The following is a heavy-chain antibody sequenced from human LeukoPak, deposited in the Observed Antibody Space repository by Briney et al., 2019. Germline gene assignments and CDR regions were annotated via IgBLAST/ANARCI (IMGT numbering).Heavy chain of an antibody. Sequence: GGSLRLSCAASGFTFSSYAMSWVRQAPGKGLEWVSPISSSGRTTYYADSVKGRFTISRDNSKNTLYLQMNSLRAEDTAVYYCAKEVAVTGSADYWGQGTLVTVSS. CDR3: AKEVAVTGSADY. D-gene: IGHD6-19*01. V-gene: IGHV3-23*01. J-gene: IGHJ4*02. CDR1: GFTFSSYA. CDR2: ISSSGRTT.